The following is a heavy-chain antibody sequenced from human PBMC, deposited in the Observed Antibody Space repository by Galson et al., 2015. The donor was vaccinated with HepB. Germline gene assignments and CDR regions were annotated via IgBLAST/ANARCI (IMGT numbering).Heavy chain of an antibody. Sequence: SLRLSCAASGFSVSSKYMKWVRQAPGKGLEWVSVIYSGDDTYYADSVKGRFTISRDNSKNTLYLQMNSLRAEDTAVYYCTTIRESSTSCYGEGCFYYYGMDVWGRGATVTVSS. CDR3: TTIRESSTSCYGEGCFYYYGMDV. CDR2: IYSGDDT. J-gene: IGHJ6*02. V-gene: IGHV3-53*01. D-gene: IGHD2-2*01. CDR1: GFSVSSKY.